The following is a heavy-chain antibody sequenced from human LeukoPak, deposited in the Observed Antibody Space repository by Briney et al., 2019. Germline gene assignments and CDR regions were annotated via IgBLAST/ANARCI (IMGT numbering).Heavy chain of an antibody. Sequence: GGSLRLSCAASGFTFSSYWMSWVRQAPGRGLEWVANIKQDGSEKYYVDSVKGRFTISRDNAKNSLYLQMNSLRAEDTAVYYCARDFGGDYFDYWGQGTLVTVSS. CDR3: ARDFGGDYFDY. V-gene: IGHV3-7*01. CDR2: IKQDGSEK. CDR1: GFTFSSYW. J-gene: IGHJ4*02. D-gene: IGHD3-10*01.